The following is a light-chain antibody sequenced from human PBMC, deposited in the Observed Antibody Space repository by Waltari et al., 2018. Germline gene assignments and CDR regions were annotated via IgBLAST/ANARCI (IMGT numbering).Light chain of an antibody. CDR3: TSYTGNDNSKV. CDR1: SNDVCAYNS. V-gene: IGLV2-8*01. Sequence: QSALTQPPPASGSPGQSVTISCPGTSNDVCAYNSASWYQRHPGKAPKVSIYEVSKRPSGVPDRFSGSKSGNTASLTVSGLQAEDEADYYCTSYTGNDNSKVFGGGTKLTVL. J-gene: IGLJ2*01. CDR2: EVS.